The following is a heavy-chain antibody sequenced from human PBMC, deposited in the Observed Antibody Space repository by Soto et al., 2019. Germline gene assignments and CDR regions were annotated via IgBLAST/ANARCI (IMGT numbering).Heavy chain of an antibody. CDR2: IYYSGST. J-gene: IGHJ4*02. CDR3: AGVLYYYDSSGYLGFDY. D-gene: IGHD3-22*01. Sequence: SETLSLTCAVYGGYFSSSSYYWGWIRQPPRKGMEWIESIYYSGSTYYNPSLKSRVTISVDTSKNQFSLKLSSVTAADTAVYYCAGVLYYYDSSGYLGFDYWGQGTLVTVSS. CDR1: GGYFSSSSYY. V-gene: IGHV4-39*01.